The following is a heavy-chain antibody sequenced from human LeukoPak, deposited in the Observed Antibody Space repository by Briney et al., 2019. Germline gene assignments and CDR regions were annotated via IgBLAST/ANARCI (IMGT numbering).Heavy chain of an antibody. Sequence: SETPSLTCTVSGGSISSSSYYWGWIRQPPGKGLEWIGSIYYSGSTYYNPSLKSRVTISVDTSKNQFSLKLSSVTAADTAVYYCAREFRLRYYFDYWGQGTLVTVSS. V-gene: IGHV4-39*07. CDR3: AREFRLRYYFDY. CDR1: GGSISSSSYY. J-gene: IGHJ4*02. D-gene: IGHD2-21*01. CDR2: IYYSGST.